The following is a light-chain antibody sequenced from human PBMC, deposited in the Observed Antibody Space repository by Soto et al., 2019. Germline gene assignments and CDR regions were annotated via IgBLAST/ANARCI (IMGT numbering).Light chain of an antibody. J-gene: IGKJ1*01. Sequence: DIVMTQSPDSLAVSLGERATINCKSSQSVLYSSNNKNYLAWYQQKPGQPPKLLIYWASTRESGVPDRFSGSESGTDFTLTIRSLQAEDVAVYYCQPSYSSPPTFGQGTKVEIK. CDR2: WAS. CDR1: QSVLYSSNNKNY. V-gene: IGKV4-1*01. CDR3: QPSYSSPPT.